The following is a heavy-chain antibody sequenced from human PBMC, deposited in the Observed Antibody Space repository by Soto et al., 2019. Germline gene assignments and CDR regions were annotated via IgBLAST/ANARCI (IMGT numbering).Heavy chain of an antibody. D-gene: IGHD1-26*01. J-gene: IGHJ4*02. V-gene: IGHV4-59*01. CDR2: IYHSGTT. CDR3: ARDMPYAVGSLAGRTY. Sequence: WIRQPPGKTLEWIGYIYHSGTTTYIPSLKSRVYISVDTSKNQFSLRLTSVIAADTAVYYCARDMPYAVGSLAGRTYWGQGLLITVSS.